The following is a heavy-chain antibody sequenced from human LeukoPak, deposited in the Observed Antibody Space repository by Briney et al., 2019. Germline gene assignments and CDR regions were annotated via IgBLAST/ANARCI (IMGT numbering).Heavy chain of an antibody. CDR3: AKQGRVPDSFDI. CDR1: GGSIGSYY. V-gene: IGHV4-4*07. D-gene: IGHD3-10*01. CDR2: IYTSGST. J-gene: IGHJ3*02. Sequence: SETLSLTCSVSGGSIGSYYWSWIRQPAGKGLEWIGRIYTSGSTNYNPSLKSRVIISVDESKNQFSLRLSSVTAADTAVYYCAKQGRVPDSFDIWGQGTTVTVSS.